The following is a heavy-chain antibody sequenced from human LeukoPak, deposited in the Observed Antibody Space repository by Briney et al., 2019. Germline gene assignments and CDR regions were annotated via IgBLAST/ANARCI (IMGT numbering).Heavy chain of an antibody. CDR1: GGSISSGGYY. V-gene: IGHV4-31*03. Sequence: PSQTLSLTCTVSGGSISSGGYYWSWIRQHPGKGLEWIGYIYYSGSTYYNPSLKSRVTISVDTSKNQFPLKLSSVTAADTAVYYCARVIFGVVIDYWGQGTLVTVSS. D-gene: IGHD3-3*01. CDR3: ARVIFGVVIDY. J-gene: IGHJ4*02. CDR2: IYYSGST.